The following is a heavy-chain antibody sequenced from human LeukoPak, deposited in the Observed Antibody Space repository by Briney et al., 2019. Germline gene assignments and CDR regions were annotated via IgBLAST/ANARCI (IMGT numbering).Heavy chain of an antibody. J-gene: IGHJ4*02. V-gene: IGHV6-1*01. CDR3: AREGSDGYLFDY. CDR2: TYYRSKWYN. D-gene: IGHD3-22*01. CDR1: GDSVSSNSAT. Sequence: SQTLSLTCAISGDSVSSNSATWDWIRQSPSRGLEWLGRTYYRSKWYNDYAVSVKSRVTINPDTSKDQFSLQLNSVTPEDTAVYYCAREGSDGYLFDYWGQGSLVIVSS.